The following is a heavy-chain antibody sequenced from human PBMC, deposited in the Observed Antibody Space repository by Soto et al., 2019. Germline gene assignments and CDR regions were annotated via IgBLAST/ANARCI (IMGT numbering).Heavy chain of an antibody. CDR2: IYYSGST. V-gene: IGHV4-59*01. J-gene: IGHJ6*03. Sequence: QVQLQESGPGLVKPSETLSLTCTVSGGSISSYYWSWIRQPPGKGLEWIGYIYYSGSTNYNPSLKSRVTISVDTSKNQFSLKLSSVPAADTAVYYCARDGHYSNYYYYYMDVWGQGTTVTVSS. CDR3: ARDGHYSNYYYYYMDV. CDR1: GGSISSYY. D-gene: IGHD4-4*01.